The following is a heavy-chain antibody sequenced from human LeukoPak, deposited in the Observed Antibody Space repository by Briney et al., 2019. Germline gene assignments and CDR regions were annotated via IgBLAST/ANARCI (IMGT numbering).Heavy chain of an antibody. CDR1: GYTFTSYG. D-gene: IGHD4-17*01. CDR2: ISAYNGNT. CDR3: ARAPDYGDYLWFDP. V-gene: IGHV1-18*01. J-gene: IGHJ5*02. Sequence: ASVKVSCKASGYTFTSYGISWVRQAPGQGLEWMRWISAYNGNTNYAQKLQGRVTMTTDTSTSTAYMELRSLRSDDTAVYYCARAPDYGDYLWFDPWGQGTLVTVSS.